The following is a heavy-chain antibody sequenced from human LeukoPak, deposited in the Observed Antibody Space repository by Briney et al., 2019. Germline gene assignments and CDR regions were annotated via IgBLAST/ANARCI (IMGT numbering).Heavy chain of an antibody. Sequence: ASVKVSCKASGYTFTGYYMHWVRQAPGQGLEGMGWVNPNSGGTNYAQKFQGRVTMTSDTSISTAYMELSRLRSDDTAVYYCARGTVTFSYWYFDLWGRGTLVTVSS. V-gene: IGHV1-2*02. CDR3: ARGTVTFSYWYFDL. CDR1: GYTFTGYY. J-gene: IGHJ2*01. CDR2: VNPNSGGT. D-gene: IGHD4-17*01.